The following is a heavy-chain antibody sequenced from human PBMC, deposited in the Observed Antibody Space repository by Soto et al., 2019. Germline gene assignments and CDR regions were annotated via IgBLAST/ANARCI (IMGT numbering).Heavy chain of an antibody. J-gene: IGHJ4*02. V-gene: IGHV1-18*01. D-gene: IGHD1-26*01. Sequence: GASVKVSCKASGYTFTSYGISWVRQAPGQGLEWMGWISAYNGNTNYAQKLQGRVTMTTDTSTSTAYMELRSLRSDDTAVYYCARVEWVLLLKRGGFGGFDYWGKGSLVPVSS. CDR1: GYTFTSYG. CDR3: ARVEWVLLLKRGGFGGFDY. CDR2: ISAYNGNT.